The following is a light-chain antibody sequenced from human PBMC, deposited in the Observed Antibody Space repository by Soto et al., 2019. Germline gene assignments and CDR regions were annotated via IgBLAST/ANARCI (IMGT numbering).Light chain of an antibody. Sequence: NFMLTQPLSVSESPGKTVTISCTRSSGNIASNYVQWYQQRPGSSPTTVIYEHNQRPSGVPDRFSGSIDSSSNSASLTISGLKTEDEADYFCQSYDSSNVVFGGGTKVTVL. V-gene: IGLV6-57*01. CDR1: SGNIASNY. J-gene: IGLJ2*01. CDR2: EHN. CDR3: QSYDSSNVV.